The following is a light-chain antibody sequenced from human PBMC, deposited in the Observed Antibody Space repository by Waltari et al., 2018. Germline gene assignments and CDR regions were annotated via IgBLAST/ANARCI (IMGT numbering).Light chain of an antibody. CDR3: MQTLQTPLT. Sequence: DIVMTQSPLSLPVCPGEPASISCRSSQSLLYSNGYNYLDWYLQKPGQSPQLLIYLGSNRASGVPDRFSGSGSGTDFTLKISRVEAEDVGVYYCMQTLQTPLTFGPGTEVDIK. CDR1: QSLLYSNGYNY. J-gene: IGKJ3*01. V-gene: IGKV2-28*01. CDR2: LGS.